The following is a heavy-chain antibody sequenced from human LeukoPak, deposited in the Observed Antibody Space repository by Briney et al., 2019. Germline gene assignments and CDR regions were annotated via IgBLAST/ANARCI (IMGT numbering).Heavy chain of an antibody. J-gene: IGHJ3*02. D-gene: IGHD3-16*02. CDR2: INHSGST. CDR3: ARGDYVRGSYRSRPTGAFDI. V-gene: IGHV4-34*01. Sequence: SETLSLTCAVYGGSFSGYYWSWIRQPPGKGLEWIGEINHSGSTNYNPSLKSRVTISVDTSKNQFSLKLSSVTAADTAVYYCARGDYVRGSYRSRPTGAFDIWGQGTMVTVSS. CDR1: GGSFSGYY.